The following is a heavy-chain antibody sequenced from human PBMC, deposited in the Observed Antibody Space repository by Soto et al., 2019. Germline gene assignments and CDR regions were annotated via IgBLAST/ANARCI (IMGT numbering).Heavy chain of an antibody. CDR3: ARGKGMEENYYYYGLDI. J-gene: IGHJ6*02. CDR2: TNGGTGQT. V-gene: IGHV1-3*01. CDR1: GYTFSTHA. Sequence: QVQVVQSGAEVKKPGASVKISCKASGYTFSTHAMHWVRQAPGQSLEWMGWTNGGTGQTKHSHRFQDRISITRDTSASTAYTELSSLRSEDTAVYYCARGKGMEENYYYYGLDIWGQGTTVTVAS. D-gene: IGHD1-1*01.